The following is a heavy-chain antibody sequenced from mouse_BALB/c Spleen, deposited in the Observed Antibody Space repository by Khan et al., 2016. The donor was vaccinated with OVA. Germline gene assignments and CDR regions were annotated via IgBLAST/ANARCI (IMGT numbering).Heavy chain of an antibody. V-gene: IGHV1-18*01. J-gene: IGHJ4*01. CDR2: INPYTGNP. CDR3: ARYDYYGSRDAMDY. CDR1: GYSFTGYT. D-gene: IGHD1-1*01. Sequence: VQLQQSGPELVKPGASMKISCKASGYSFTGYTMNWVQQSHGKNLEWIGLINPYTGNPNYNQKFKAKASLTVDRSSSTAYLELRKLTSEDSAGYYCARYDYYGSRDAMDYWGQGTSVTVSS.